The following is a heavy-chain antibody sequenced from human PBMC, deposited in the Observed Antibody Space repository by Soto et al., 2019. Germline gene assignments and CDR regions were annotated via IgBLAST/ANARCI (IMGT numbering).Heavy chain of an antibody. J-gene: IGHJ3*02. CDR3: ARDIPITIFGVVIPRAFDI. D-gene: IGHD3-3*01. CDR1: GYTFTSYG. CDR2: ISAYNGNT. V-gene: IGHV1-18*01. Sequence: ASVKVSCKASGYTFTSYGISWVRQAPGQGLEWMGWISAYNGNTNYAQKLQGRVTMTTDTSTSTAYMELRSLRSDDTAVYYCARDIPITIFGVVIPRAFDIWGQGTMVT.